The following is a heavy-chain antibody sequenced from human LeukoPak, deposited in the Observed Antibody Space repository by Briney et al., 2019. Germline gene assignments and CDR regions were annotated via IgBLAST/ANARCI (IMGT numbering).Heavy chain of an antibody. V-gene: IGHV3-30*01. J-gene: IGHJ6*03. D-gene: IGHD2-2*01. CDR2: ISYDGSNK. CDR3: ARVSRELVGYCSSTSCPTYYYYYYMDV. CDR1: GFTFSSYA. Sequence: GGSLRLSCAASGFTFSSYAMHWVRQAPGKGLEWVAVISYDGSNKYYADSVKGRFTISRDNSKNTLYLQMNSLRAEDTAVYYCARVSRELVGYCSSTSCPTYYYYYYMDVWGKGTTVTVSS.